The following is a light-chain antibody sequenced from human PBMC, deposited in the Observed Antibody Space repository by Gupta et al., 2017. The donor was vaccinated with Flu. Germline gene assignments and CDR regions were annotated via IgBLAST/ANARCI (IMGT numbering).Light chain of an antibody. CDR1: QNIKND. Sequence: DIQMTQSPSSLSASVGDRVTITCRASQNIKNDLNWYQQEPGKAPKLLIYAASNLQGGVPSRFSGSGFGTDFTLTISTLQPEDFATYYCQQTYTTPWRFGQGTKVEIK. V-gene: IGKV1-39*01. J-gene: IGKJ1*01. CDR2: AAS. CDR3: QQTYTTPWR.